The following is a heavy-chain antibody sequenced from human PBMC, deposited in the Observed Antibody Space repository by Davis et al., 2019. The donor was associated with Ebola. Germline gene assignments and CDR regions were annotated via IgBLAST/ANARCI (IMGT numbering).Heavy chain of an antibody. CDR2: ISGSGGSP. CDR3: AKGGGLDY. J-gene: IGHJ4*02. V-gene: IGHV3-23*01. D-gene: IGHD2-15*01. Sequence: GGSLRLSCTDSVITFSSYAMTWVRQAPGKGPEWVSAISGSGGSPYYADSVKGRFTISRDTSKNTLYLQMNSLSAEDTAVYYCAKGGGLDYWGQGTLVTVSS. CDR1: VITFSSYA.